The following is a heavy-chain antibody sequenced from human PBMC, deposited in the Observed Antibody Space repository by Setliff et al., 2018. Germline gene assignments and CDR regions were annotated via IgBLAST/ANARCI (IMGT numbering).Heavy chain of an antibody. CDR2: INAGNGNT. J-gene: IGHJ6*02. D-gene: IGHD3-3*01. CDR1: GYTFTSYA. CDR3: ARDPRQNDNFWSGYYYYYYYGMDV. Sequence: GASVKVSCKASGYTFTSYAMHWVRQAPGQRLEWMGWINAGNGNTKYSQKFQGRVTITRDTSANTAYMELSSLRSEDTAVYYCARDPRQNDNFWSGYYYYYYYGMDVWGQGTTVTVSS. V-gene: IGHV1-3*01.